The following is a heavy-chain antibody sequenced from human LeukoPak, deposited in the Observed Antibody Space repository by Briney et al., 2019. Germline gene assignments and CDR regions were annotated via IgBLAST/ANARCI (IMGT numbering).Heavy chain of an antibody. D-gene: IGHD1-26*01. Sequence: GGSLRLSCAASGFTFSSYGMSWVRQAPGKGLEWVSAISGSGGSTYYADFVKGRFTISRGNSKNTLYLQMNSLRAEDTAVYYCARGGSYLSAFDIWGQGTMVTVSS. V-gene: IGHV3-23*01. J-gene: IGHJ3*02. CDR1: GFTFSSYG. CDR2: ISGSGGST. CDR3: ARGGSYLSAFDI.